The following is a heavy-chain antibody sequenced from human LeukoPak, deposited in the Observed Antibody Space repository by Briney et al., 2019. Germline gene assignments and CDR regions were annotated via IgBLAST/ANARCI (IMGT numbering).Heavy chain of an antibody. J-gene: IGHJ5*02. Sequence: GASVKVCCKASGYTFTDYYIHWVRQAPGQGLEWMGWINPNSGGTNYAQKFQGRVTMTRDRSISTACMELSRLRSDDTAVYYCARDVGPWQPYNWFDPWGQGTLVTVSS. CDR3: ARDVGPWQPYNWFDP. CDR1: GYTFTDYY. CDR2: INPNSGGT. V-gene: IGHV1-2*02. D-gene: IGHD6-13*01.